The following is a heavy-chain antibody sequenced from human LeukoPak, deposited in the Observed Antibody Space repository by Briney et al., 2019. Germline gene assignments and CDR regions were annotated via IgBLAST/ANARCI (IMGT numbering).Heavy chain of an antibody. D-gene: IGHD3/OR15-3a*01. J-gene: IGHJ4*02. Sequence: SEALSLTCAVYGGSFSGYYWSWIRQPPGKGLEWIGSIYYSGNTYYNASLKSQVSISIDTSKNQFSLRLTSVTAADTAVYYCARQTGSGLFILPGGQGTLVTVSS. V-gene: IGHV4-34*01. CDR2: IYYSGNT. CDR3: ARQTGSGLFILP. CDR1: GGSFSGYY.